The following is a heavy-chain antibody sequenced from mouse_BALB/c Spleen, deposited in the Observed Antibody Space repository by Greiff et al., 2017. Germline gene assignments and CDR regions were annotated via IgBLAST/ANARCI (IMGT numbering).Heavy chain of an antibody. CDR1: GFTFSDYY. CDR2: ISDGGSYT. CDR3: VRRWFAY. V-gene: IGHV5-4*02. Sequence: DVMLVESGGGLVKPGGSLKLSCAASGFTFSDYYMYWVRQTPEKRLEWVATISDGGSYTYYPDSVKGRFTISRDNAKNNLYLQMSSLKSEDTAMYYCVRRWFAYWGQGTLVTVSA. J-gene: IGHJ3*01.